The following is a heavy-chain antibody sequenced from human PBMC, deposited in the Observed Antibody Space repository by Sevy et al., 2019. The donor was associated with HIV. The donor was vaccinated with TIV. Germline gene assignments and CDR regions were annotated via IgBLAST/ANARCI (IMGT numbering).Heavy chain of an antibody. CDR2: INHSGST. CDR3: ARGYYDILTGLELLNWFDP. J-gene: IGHJ5*02. CDR1: GGSFSGYY. V-gene: IGHV4-34*01. Sequence: SETLSLTCAVYGGSFSGYYWSWIRQPPGKGLEWIGEINHSGSTNYNPSLKGRVTIPVDTSKNQFSLKLSSVTAADTAVYYCARGYYDILTGLELLNWFDPWGQGTLVTVSS. D-gene: IGHD3-9*01.